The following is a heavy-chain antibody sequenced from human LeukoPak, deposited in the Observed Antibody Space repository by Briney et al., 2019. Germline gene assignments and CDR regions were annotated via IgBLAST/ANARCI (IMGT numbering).Heavy chain of an antibody. D-gene: IGHD5-18*01. CDR2: IYSGGST. CDR1: GFTVSNNY. V-gene: IGHV3-53*01. J-gene: IGHJ4*02. Sequence: GGSLRLSCAASGFTVSNNYMSWVRQAPGKGLEWVSLIYSGGSTYYADSVKGRFTISRDNSKNTLYLQMKSLRAEDTAVYYCATRYGYYFDYWGQGTLVTVSS. CDR3: ATRYGYYFDY.